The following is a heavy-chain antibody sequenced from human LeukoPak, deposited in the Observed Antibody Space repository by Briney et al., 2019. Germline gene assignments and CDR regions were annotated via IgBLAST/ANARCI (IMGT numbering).Heavy chain of an antibody. J-gene: IGHJ4*02. V-gene: IGHV3-7*01. CDR1: GFTFSSYW. D-gene: IGHD3-3*01. Sequence: GGSLRLSCAASGFTFSSYWMSWVRQAPGKGLAWVANLKQDGSEKYYVDSVKGRFTISRDNAKNSLYLQMNSLRAEDTAVYYCARDLTYYDFWSGYDNYFDYWGQGTLVTVSS. CDR2: LKQDGSEK. CDR3: ARDLTYYDFWSGYDNYFDY.